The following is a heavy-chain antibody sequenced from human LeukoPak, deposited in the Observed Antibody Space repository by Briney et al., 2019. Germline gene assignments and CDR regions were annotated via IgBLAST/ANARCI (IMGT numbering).Heavy chain of an antibody. J-gene: IGHJ6*02. V-gene: IGHV1-69*10. Sequence: VKVSCKASGGTFSSYAISWVRQAPGQGLEWMGRIIPILGIANYAQRFQGRVTITADKSTSTAYMELSSLRSEDTAVYYCARDGRYCSSTSCSYYYYYGMDVWGQGTTVTVSS. D-gene: IGHD2-2*01. CDR1: GGTFSSYA. CDR2: IIPILGIA. CDR3: ARDGRYCSSTSCSYYYYYGMDV.